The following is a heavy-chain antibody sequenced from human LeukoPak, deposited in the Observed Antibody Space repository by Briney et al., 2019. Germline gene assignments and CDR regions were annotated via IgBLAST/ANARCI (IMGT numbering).Heavy chain of an antibody. CDR2: IGIRGGA. J-gene: IGHJ4*02. D-gene: IGHD6-19*01. V-gene: IGHV3-13*01. CDR1: GFTFIDYA. Sequence: PGGSLRLSCAASGFTFIDYAMHWVRQVIGKGLEWVSSIGIRGGAHYSGSVKGRFTMSREKAESSLYLHMKSLRAEDTAVYYCARGGIEVSGIDEFDYWGQGPLVTVSS. CDR3: ARGGIEVSGIDEFDY.